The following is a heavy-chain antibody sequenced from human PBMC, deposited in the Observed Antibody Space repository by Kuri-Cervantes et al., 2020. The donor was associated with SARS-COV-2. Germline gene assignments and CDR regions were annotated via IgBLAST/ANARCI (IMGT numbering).Heavy chain of an antibody. CDR3: AREWTDPIEMTTPTHFDY. CDR1: GATFSNHA. CDR2: ILPILDAA. D-gene: IGHD5-24*01. J-gene: IGHJ4*02. Sequence: SSVKVSCKSSGATFSNHAISWVRQAPGQGLEWMGGILPILDAANYAQKFQGRVTITADESTSTAYMELSSLRSEDTAVYYCAREWTDPIEMTTPTHFDYWGQGTLVTVSS. V-gene: IGHV1-69*13.